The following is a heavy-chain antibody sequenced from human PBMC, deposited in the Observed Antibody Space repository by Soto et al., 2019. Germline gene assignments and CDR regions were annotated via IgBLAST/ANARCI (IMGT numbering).Heavy chain of an antibody. CDR2: IYPGDSDT. CDR3: TRRGSRTYNWFDP. D-gene: IGHD1-26*01. V-gene: IGHV5-51*01. CDR1: GYSFTSYW. Sequence: GESLKISCKGSGYSFTSYWIAWVRQMPGKGLEWMGIIYPGDSDTRYSPTFQGQVTISADKSISTAYLQWSSLKASDTAMYYCTRRGSRTYNWFDPWGPGTLVTVSS. J-gene: IGHJ5*02.